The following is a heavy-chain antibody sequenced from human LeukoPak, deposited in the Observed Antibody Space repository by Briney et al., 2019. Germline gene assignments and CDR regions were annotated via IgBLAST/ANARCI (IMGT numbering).Heavy chain of an antibody. CDR1: GFTFSGSA. Sequence: GGSLRLSCAASGFTFSGSAMHWFRQASGKGLEWVGRIRSKANSYATAYAASVKGRFTISRDDSKNTAYLQMNSLKTEDTAVYYCTRPLGNKWPYYYMDVWGKGTTVTVPS. CDR3: TRPLGNKWPYYYMDV. V-gene: IGHV3-73*01. CDR2: IRSKANSYAT. D-gene: IGHD1/OR15-1a*01. J-gene: IGHJ6*03.